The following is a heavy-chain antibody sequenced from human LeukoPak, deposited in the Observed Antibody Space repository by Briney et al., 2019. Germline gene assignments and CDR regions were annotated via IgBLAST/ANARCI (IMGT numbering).Heavy chain of an antibody. D-gene: IGHD6-19*01. Sequence: ASVKVSCKASGYTFADYYIHWVRQAPGQGLEWMGWIYPKSGGTNSAQKFQGRVTMTRDTSISTAYMELSRLKFDDTAVYYCAREEGSGCYDSWGQGTMLTVSS. CDR2: IYPKSGGT. V-gene: IGHV1-2*02. CDR3: AREEGSGCYDS. J-gene: IGHJ4*02. CDR1: GYTFADYY.